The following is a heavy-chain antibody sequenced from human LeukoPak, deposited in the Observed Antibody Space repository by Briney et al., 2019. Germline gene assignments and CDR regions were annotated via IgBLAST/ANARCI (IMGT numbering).Heavy chain of an antibody. CDR1: GFTFSNYW. CDR3: ARGPSGYYYYFYMDV. CDR2: INQDGSEK. Sequence: GGSLRLSCATSGFTFSNYWMSWVRQAPGRGLECVANINQDGSEKYSVDSVKGRFTISRDSAKTSLFLQMNSLRAEDTAVYYCARGPSGYYYYFYMDVWGKGTTVTVSS. D-gene: IGHD7-27*01. V-gene: IGHV3-7*01. J-gene: IGHJ6*03.